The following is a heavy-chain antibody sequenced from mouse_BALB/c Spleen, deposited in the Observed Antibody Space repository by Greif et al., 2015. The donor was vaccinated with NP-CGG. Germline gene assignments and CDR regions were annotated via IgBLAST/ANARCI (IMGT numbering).Heavy chain of an antibody. J-gene: IGHJ4*01. CDR2: IRDGGSYT. D-gene: IGHD2-12*01. Sequence: EVKVVESGGGLVKPGGSLKLSCAASGFTFSDYYMYWVRQTPEKRLEWVATIRDGGSYTYYPDSVKGRFTISRDNAKNNLYLQMSGLESEDTAMYYCARDQRVRGAMDYWGQGTSVTVSS. CDR1: GFTFSDYY. V-gene: IGHV5-4*02. CDR3: ARDQRVRGAMDY.